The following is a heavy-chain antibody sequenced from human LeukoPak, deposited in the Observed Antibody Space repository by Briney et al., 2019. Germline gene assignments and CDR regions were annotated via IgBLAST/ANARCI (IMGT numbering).Heavy chain of an antibody. Sequence: SETRSLTCTVPGGSISSGGYSWSWIRQHPGKGLEWIGYIYYSGSTYYNPSLKSRVTISVDTSKNQFSLKLSSVTAADTAVYYCARAAGPYSSGWYPGNYFDYWGQGTLVTVSS. V-gene: IGHV4-31*03. J-gene: IGHJ4*02. CDR3: ARAAGPYSSGWYPGNYFDY. CDR1: GGSISSGGYS. D-gene: IGHD6-19*01. CDR2: IYYSGST.